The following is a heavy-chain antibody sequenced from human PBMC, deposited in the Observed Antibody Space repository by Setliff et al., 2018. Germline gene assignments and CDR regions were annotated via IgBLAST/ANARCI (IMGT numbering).Heavy chain of an antibody. CDR3: ASGRRDSYNFADWYFDL. CDR2: IYTSGSP. D-gene: IGHD1-1*01. Sequence: SETLSLTCTLSGGSISSGNHFWSWIRQPAGKGLEWIGRIYTSGSPKYIPSLKSRVTMSVDTSKNQFSLRLDSVTAADTAVYYCASGRRDSYNFADWYFDLWGPGTPVTVSS. J-gene: IGHJ2*01. CDR1: GGSISSGNHF. V-gene: IGHV4-61*02.